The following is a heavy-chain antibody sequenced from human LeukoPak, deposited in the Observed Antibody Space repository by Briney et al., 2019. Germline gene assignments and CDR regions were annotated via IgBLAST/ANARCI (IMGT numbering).Heavy chain of an antibody. V-gene: IGHV3-23*01. Sequence: TGGSLRLSCAASGFTFSSYAISWVRQAPGKGLEWVSAISGSGGSTYYADSVKGRFTISRDNSKNTLYLQMNSLRAEDTAVYYCAKGSGWTPVVYWGQGTLVTVSS. CDR2: ISGSGGST. D-gene: IGHD6-19*01. CDR1: GFTFSSYA. CDR3: AKGSGWTPVVY. J-gene: IGHJ4*02.